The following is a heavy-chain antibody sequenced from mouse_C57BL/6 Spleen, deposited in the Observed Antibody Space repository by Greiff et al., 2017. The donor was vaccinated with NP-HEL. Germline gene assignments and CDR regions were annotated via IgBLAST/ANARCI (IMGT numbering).Heavy chain of an antibody. CDR3: TIYGSSSGRYFDV. D-gene: IGHD1-1*01. V-gene: IGHV1-5*01. J-gene: IGHJ1*03. Sequence: EVQLQQSGTVLARPGASVKMSCKTSGYTFTSYWMHWVKQRPGQGLEWIGAIYPGNSDTSYNQKFKGKAKLTAVASASTAYMELSSLTNEDSAVYYCTIYGSSSGRYFDVWGTGTTVTVSS. CDR1: GYTFTSYW. CDR2: IYPGNSDT.